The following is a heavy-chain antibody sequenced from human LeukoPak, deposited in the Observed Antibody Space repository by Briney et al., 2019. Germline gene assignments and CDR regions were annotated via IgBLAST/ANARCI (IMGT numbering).Heavy chain of an antibody. CDR3: ARWGGEIFDY. J-gene: IGHJ4*02. Sequence: PSETLSLTCTVSGGSMSNYYWNWIRQPPGKGLEWIGYIYYSGSTNYNPSLKSRVTTSVDTSKNQFSLKLSSVTAADTAVYYCARWGGEIFDYWGQGTLVTVSS. D-gene: IGHD3-16*01. V-gene: IGHV4-59*01. CDR2: IYYSGST. CDR1: GGSMSNYY.